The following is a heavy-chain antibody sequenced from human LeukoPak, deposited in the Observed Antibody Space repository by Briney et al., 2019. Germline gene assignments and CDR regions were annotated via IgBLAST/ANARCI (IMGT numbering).Heavy chain of an antibody. D-gene: IGHD2-2*01. CDR1: GYTFTSYG. V-gene: IGHV1-18*01. CDR2: ISAYNGNT. J-gene: IGHJ4*02. Sequence: GASVKVSCKASGYTFTSYGISWVRQAPGQGLEWMGWISAYNGNTNYAQKLRGRVTMTTDTSTSTAYMELRSLRSDDTAVYYCARSLGYCSSTSCLHFDYWGQGTLVTVSS. CDR3: ARSLGYCSSTSCLHFDY.